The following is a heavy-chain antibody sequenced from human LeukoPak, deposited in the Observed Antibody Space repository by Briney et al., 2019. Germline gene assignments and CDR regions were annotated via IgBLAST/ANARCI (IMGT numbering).Heavy chain of an antibody. D-gene: IGHD5-18*01. CDR3: AREWSTAMVTFDY. CDR1: GYTFTGYH. Sequence: ASVKVSCKASGYTFTGYHMHWVRQAPGQGLEWMGWINPNSGGTNYAQKFQGRVTMTRDTSISTAYMELSRLRSDDTAVYYCAREWSTAMVTFDYWGQGTLVTVSS. V-gene: IGHV1-2*02. CDR2: INPNSGGT. J-gene: IGHJ4*02.